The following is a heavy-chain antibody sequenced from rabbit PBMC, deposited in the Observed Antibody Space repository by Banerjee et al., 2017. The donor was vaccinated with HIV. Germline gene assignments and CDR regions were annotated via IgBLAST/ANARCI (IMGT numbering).Heavy chain of an antibody. J-gene: IGHJ4*01. Sequence: QSLEESGGDLVKPAGSLTLTCTASGFSFSNNYVMCWVRQAPGKGLECIACINTSSGNTGVASWSKVRCANSKTSSTTVTLQMTSLTVADSASFFCARDLAGASGWNFNLWGPGTLVTVS. CDR2: INTSSGNT. CDR3: ARDLAGASGWNFNL. CDR1: GFSFSNNYV. V-gene: IGHV1S40*01. D-gene: IGHD1-1*01.